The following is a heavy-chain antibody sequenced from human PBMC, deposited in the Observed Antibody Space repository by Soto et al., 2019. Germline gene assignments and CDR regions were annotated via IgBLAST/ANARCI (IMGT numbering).Heavy chain of an antibody. CDR3: ASYAHHTFDS. D-gene: IGHD3-16*01. CDR2: IKQDGSEQ. V-gene: IGHV3-7*01. Sequence: EVQLVESGGGLVQPGGSLRLSCAASGFTCSNYWMSWVRQAPGKGPELVANIKQDGSEQNYVDSVEGRFTISRDNAKTSLYLQMNSLRAEDTAVYYCASYAHHTFDSWGQGPMVTVSS. J-gene: IGHJ5*01. CDR1: GFTCSNYW.